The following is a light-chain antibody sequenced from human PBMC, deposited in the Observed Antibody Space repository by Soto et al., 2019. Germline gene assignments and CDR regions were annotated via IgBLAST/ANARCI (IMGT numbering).Light chain of an antibody. J-gene: IGLJ6*01. Sequence: QSALTQPASVSGSPGQSITVSCTGTNTDVGGYNYVSWYQHRPGKAPRLMISEVRNRLSGVSNRFSGSKSANTASLTISGLQSEDEADYYCTSYTPTGALVFGSGTKVTVL. CDR1: NTDVGGYNY. V-gene: IGLV2-14*01. CDR3: TSYTPTGALV. CDR2: EVR.